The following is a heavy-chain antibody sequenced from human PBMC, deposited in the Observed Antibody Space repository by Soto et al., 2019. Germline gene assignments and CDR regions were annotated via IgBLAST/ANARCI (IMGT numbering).Heavy chain of an antibody. Sequence: EVPLLESGGGLVQPGGSLRLSCAASGFSFSTHTLSWVRQAPGKGLVWLSSIGATGDATYCADSVKGRFTISRDNSEDTVSLQMNSLRVDDTAVYYCAILRGLRKFWGQGTLVTVSS. V-gene: IGHV3-23*01. J-gene: IGHJ4*02. CDR1: GFSFSTHT. D-gene: IGHD4-17*01. CDR2: IGATGDAT. CDR3: AILRGLRKF.